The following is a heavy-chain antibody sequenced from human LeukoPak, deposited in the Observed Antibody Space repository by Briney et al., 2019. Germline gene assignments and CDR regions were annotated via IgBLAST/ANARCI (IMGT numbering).Heavy chain of an antibody. CDR1: GFTFSSYA. D-gene: IGHD3-3*01. CDR3: AKGTFWSGYYADYFDY. CDR2: ISGSGGST. J-gene: IGHJ4*02. Sequence: GGSLRLSCAASGFTFSSYAMSWVRQAPGKGLEWVSAISGSGGSTYYAGSVKGRFTISRDNSKNTLYLQMNSLRAEDTAVYYCAKGTFWSGYYADYFDYWGQGTLVTVSS. V-gene: IGHV3-23*01.